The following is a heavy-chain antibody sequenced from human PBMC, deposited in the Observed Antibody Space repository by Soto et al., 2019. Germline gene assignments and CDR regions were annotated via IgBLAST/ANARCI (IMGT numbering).Heavy chain of an antibody. J-gene: IGHJ6*02. Sequence: PSETLSLTCTVSGGSISSYYWSWIRQPPGKGLEWIGYIYYSGSTNYNPSLKSRVTISVDTSKNQFSLKLSSVTAADTAVCYCARGSVRGVHGMDVWGQGTTVTVSS. CDR1: GGSISSYY. D-gene: IGHD3-10*02. V-gene: IGHV4-59*01. CDR3: ARGSVRGVHGMDV. CDR2: IYYSGST.